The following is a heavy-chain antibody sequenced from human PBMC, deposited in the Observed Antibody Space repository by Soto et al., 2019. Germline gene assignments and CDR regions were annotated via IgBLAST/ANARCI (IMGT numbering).Heavy chain of an antibody. CDR3: ARQHSTSSEYYGLDV. Sequence: SETLSLTCAISGYTVSSNTAACNWIRQSPSRGLEWLGRTYYRSKWHYHYALSMSSRISISPDTSKNQFSLQLISVTPDDTAVYFWARQHSTSSEYYGLDVWDQGTTVT. V-gene: IGHV6-1*01. D-gene: IGHD6-6*01. CDR2: TYYRSKWHY. J-gene: IGHJ6*02. CDR1: GYTVSSNTAA.